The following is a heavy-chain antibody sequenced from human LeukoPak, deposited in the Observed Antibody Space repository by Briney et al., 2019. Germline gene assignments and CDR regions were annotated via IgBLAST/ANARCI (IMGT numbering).Heavy chain of an antibody. CDR2: INPNSGGI. J-gene: IGHJ4*02. CDR1: GYTFTGYY. Sequence: SVKVSCKASGYTFTGYYMHWVRQAPGQGLEWMGWINPNSGGINYAQKFQGRVTMTRDTSISTAYMELSRLRSDDTAVYYCARLYYDFWSGYYPVFDYWGQGTLVTVSS. D-gene: IGHD3-3*01. CDR3: ARLYYDFWSGYYPVFDY. V-gene: IGHV1-2*02.